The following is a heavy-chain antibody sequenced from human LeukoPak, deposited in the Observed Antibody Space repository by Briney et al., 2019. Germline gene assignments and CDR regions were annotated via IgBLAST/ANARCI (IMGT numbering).Heavy chain of an antibody. J-gene: IGHJ3*02. CDR2: INPNSGGT. V-gene: IGHV1-2*04. Sequence: RASVKVSCKASGYTFTGYYMHWVRQAPGQGLEWMGWINPNSGGTNYAQKFQGWVTMTRDTSISTAYMELSSLRSEDTAVYYCARGEQQRGYDAFDIWGQGTMVTVSS. CDR3: ARGEQQRGYDAFDI. D-gene: IGHD6-13*01. CDR1: GYTFTGYY.